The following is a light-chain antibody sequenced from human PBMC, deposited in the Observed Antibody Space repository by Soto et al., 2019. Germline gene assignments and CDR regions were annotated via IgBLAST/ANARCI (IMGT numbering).Light chain of an antibody. V-gene: IGLV1-47*01. CDR1: TSNIGNNY. Sequence: QPVLTQPPSASGTPGQRVTISCSGSTSNIGNNYVYWYQQLPRTAPKLLIYRNNQRPSGVPDRFSGSKSGTSASLVISGLRSEDEADYYCAAWDDSLSGVLFGGGTQLTV. CDR3: AAWDDSLSGVL. CDR2: RNN. J-gene: IGLJ2*01.